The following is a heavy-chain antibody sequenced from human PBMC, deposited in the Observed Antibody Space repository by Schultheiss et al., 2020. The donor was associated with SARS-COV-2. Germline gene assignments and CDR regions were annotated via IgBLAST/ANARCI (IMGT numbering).Heavy chain of an antibody. V-gene: IGHV1-69*04. CDR3: AREWSGYDHDYYYYGMDV. CDR1: GGTFSSYT. Sequence: SVKVSCKASGGTFSSYTISWVRQAPGQGLEWMGRIIPILGIANYAQKFQGRVTITADKSTSTAYMELSSLRSEDTAVYYCAREWSGYDHDYYYYGMDVWGQGTTVTVSS. J-gene: IGHJ6*02. D-gene: IGHD5-12*01. CDR2: IIPILGIA.